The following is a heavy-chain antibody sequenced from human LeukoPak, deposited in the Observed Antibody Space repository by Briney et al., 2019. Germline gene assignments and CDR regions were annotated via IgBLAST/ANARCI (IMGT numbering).Heavy chain of an antibody. V-gene: IGHV3-33*01. CDR2: IWYDGSNK. J-gene: IGHJ4*02. CDR1: GFTFSSYG. CDR3: ARARITMIVVVPDY. Sequence: GGSLRLSCAASGFTFSSYGMHWVRQAPGKGLVWVAVIWYDGSNKYYADSVKGRFTISRDNSKNTLYLQMNSLRAEDTAVYYCARARITMIVVVPDYWGQGTLVTVSS. D-gene: IGHD3-22*01.